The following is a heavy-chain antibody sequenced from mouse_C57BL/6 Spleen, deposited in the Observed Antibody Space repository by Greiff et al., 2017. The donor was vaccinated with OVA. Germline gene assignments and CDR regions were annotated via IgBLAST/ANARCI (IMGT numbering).Heavy chain of an antibody. V-gene: IGHV2-9-1*01. J-gene: IGHJ1*03. D-gene: IGHD1-1*01. CDR2: IWTGGGT. CDR3: ARFPGRYGSDEYFDV. Sequence: VMLVESGPGLVAPSQSLSITCTVSGFSLTSYAISWVRQPPGKGLEWLGVIWTGGGTNYNSALKSRLSISKDNSKSQVFLKMNSLQTDDTARYYCARFPGRYGSDEYFDVWGTGTTVTVSS. CDR1: GFSLTSYA.